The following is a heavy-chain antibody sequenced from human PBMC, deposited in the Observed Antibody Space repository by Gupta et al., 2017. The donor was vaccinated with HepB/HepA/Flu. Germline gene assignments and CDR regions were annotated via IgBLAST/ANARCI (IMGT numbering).Heavy chain of an antibody. V-gene: IGHV3-73*02. Sequence: EVQLVESGGGLVQPGGSLKLSCAASGSIFTDSPMHWARQASGKGLEWVGRIRSKANSYTTEYAASVKGRFTISRDDSKNTAYLQMHSLKTEDTAVYYCTRLPIVGATSGEDWFDPWGQGTLVTVSS. CDR1: GSIFTDSP. D-gene: IGHD1-26*01. CDR2: IRSKANSYTT. J-gene: IGHJ5*02. CDR3: TRLPIVGATSGEDWFDP.